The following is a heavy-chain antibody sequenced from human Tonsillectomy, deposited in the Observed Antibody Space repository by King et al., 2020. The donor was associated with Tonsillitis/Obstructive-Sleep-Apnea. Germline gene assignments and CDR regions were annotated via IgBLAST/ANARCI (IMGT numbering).Heavy chain of an antibody. V-gene: IGHV1-2*02. Sequence: QLVQSGAEVKKPGASVKVSCKASGYTFTGYYMHWVRQAPGQGLEWMGWINPNSGGTNYAQKFQGRVTMTRDTSISTAYMVLSRLRSDDTAVYFCARPDADCSGGSCSPYRFDPWGQGTLVTVPS. CDR1: GYTFTGYY. CDR2: INPNSGGT. D-gene: IGHD2-15*01. CDR3: ARPDADCSGGSCSPYRFDP. J-gene: IGHJ5*02.